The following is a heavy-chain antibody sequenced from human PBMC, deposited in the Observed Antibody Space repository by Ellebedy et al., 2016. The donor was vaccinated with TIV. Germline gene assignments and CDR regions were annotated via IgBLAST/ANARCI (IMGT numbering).Heavy chain of an antibody. V-gene: IGHV3-23*01. J-gene: IGHJ4*02. Sequence: GESLKISCAASGFIFTNYAMNWVRQAPGKGLEWVSGISGSGDTTYYADSVKGRFTISRDKSTRTLYLQMNSLRVEDTATYYCATRVSGAGYWGLGTLVTVSS. CDR3: ATRVSGAGY. D-gene: IGHD6-13*01. CDR1: GFIFTNYA. CDR2: ISGSGDTT.